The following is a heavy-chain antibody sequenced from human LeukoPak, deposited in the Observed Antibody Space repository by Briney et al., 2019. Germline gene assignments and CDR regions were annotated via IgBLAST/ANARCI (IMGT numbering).Heavy chain of an antibody. J-gene: IGHJ3*02. CDR1: GFTFSSYG. CDR3: AKEVLVVITQDGAFDI. CDR2: ISYDGSNK. V-gene: IGHV3-30*18. Sequence: PGRSLRFSCAASGFTFSSYGMHWVRQAPGKGLEGVVVISYDGSNKDYADSVKGRFTISRDNSKNTLYLQMNSLRAEDTAVYYCAKEVLVVITQDGAFDIWGQGTMVTVSS. D-gene: IGHD3-22*01.